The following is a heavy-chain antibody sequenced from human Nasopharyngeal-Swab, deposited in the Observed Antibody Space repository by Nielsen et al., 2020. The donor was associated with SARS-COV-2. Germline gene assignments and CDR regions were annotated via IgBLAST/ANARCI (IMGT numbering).Heavy chain of an antibody. CDR1: GFTYW. CDR2: IGQDGGGK. CDR3: AREVVRSFDI. Sequence: GGSLRLSCAASGFTYWMNWVRQAPGKGLEWVGNIGQDGGGKKYVDSVKGRFTISRDNANNLLYLQMNSLRAEDTAVYYCAREVVRSFDIWGQGTMVTVSS. V-gene: IGHV3-7*01. D-gene: IGHD2-21*01. J-gene: IGHJ3*02.